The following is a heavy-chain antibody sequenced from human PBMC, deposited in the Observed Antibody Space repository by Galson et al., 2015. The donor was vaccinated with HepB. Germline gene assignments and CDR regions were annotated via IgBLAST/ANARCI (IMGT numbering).Heavy chain of an antibody. J-gene: IGHJ6*02. CDR1: GFTFSSYA. Sequence: SLRLSCAASGFTFSSYAMHWVRQAPGKGLEWVTVILHDGNNKYYADSVKGRFTISRDNSKSTLYLQMNSLRAEDTAVYYCAREAYHYDSSGYMRPVYYYGVDVWGQGTTVTVSS. V-gene: IGHV3-30-3*01. CDR2: ILHDGNNK. CDR3: AREAYHYDSSGYMRPVYYYGVDV. D-gene: IGHD3-22*01.